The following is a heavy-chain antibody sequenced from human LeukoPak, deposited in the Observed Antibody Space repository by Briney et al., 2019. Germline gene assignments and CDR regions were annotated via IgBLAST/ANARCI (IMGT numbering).Heavy chain of an antibody. V-gene: IGHV3-74*01. CDR2: INSDGSST. J-gene: IGHJ4*02. CDR3: ERGDGYAQRD. Sequence: GGSLRLSCAASGFTFSSYWMHWVRQAPGKGLVWVSRINSDGSSTSYADSVKGRLTISRDNAKNTLYLQMNSLRVEDTAVYYCERGDGYAQRDWGQGTLVTVPS. CDR1: GFTFSSYW. D-gene: IGHD5-12*01.